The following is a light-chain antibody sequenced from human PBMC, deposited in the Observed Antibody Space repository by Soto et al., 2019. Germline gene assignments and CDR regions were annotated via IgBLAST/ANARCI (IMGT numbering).Light chain of an antibody. CDR3: QQYGSSSVT. CDR2: DAS. V-gene: IGKV1-33*01. J-gene: IGKJ4*01. CDR1: QGIDMF. Sequence: DIQMTQSPSSLSASVGDRVTITCQASQGIDMFLNWFQQKPGKAPKLLIYDASNLETGVPSRFSGSGSGTDFTLTITRLEPEDFAVYYCQQYGSSSVTFGGGTKVEFK.